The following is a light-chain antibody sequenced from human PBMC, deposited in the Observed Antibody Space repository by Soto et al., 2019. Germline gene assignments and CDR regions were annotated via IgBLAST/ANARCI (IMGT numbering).Light chain of an antibody. CDR2: GAF. CDR1: QSVRTNY. Sequence: DIALTQSPGTLSLCPGEQATLSSLASQSVRTNYLAWYRQKPGQAPWLLIYGAFNRAGGVPDRFSGSVSGTDFTLTISSLEPEDFAVYYCQQRSNWPRTFGQGTKVDIK. V-gene: IGKV3D-20*02. J-gene: IGKJ1*01. CDR3: QQRSNWPRT.